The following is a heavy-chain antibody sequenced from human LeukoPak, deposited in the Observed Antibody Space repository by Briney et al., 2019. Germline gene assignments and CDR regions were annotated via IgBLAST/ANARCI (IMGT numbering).Heavy chain of an antibody. CDR1: GFTFSSYW. D-gene: IGHD5-12*01. CDR2: ITTNDASA. V-gene: IGHV3-48*01. CDR3: ASLVATINYFDY. J-gene: IGHJ4*02. Sequence: GGSLRLSCAASGFTFSSYWMSWVRQAPGKGLEWISYITTNDASAYYAGSVKGRFTISRDNSKNTLYLQMNSLRAEDTAVYYCASLVATINYFDYWGQGTLVTVSS.